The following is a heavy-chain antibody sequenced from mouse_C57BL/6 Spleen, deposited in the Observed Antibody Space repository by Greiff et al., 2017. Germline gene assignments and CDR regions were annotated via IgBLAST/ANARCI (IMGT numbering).Heavy chain of an antibody. CDR3: ARRNYGSSSYFDY. D-gene: IGHD1-1*01. CDR1: GYTFTSYW. J-gene: IGHJ2*01. CDR2: IDPSDSYT. V-gene: IGHV1-50*01. Sequence: QVQLQQPGAELVKPGASVKLSCKASGYTFTSYWMQWVKQRPGQGLEWIGEIDPSDSYTNSNQKFKGKATLTVDNSSSTAYMQLSSLTSEDSAVYYCARRNYGSSSYFDYWGQGTTLTVSS.